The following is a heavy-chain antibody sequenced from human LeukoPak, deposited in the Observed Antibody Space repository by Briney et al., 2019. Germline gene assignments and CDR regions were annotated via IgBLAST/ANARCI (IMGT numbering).Heavy chain of an antibody. CDR3: ARVSPSRGVAGY. V-gene: IGHV3-7*01. CDR2: IKQDGSEK. Sequence: PGGSLRLSCGVPGFTFSNYWLSWVRQAPGKGLEWVANIKQDGSEKYYVDSVKGRFTISRDNAKNSLYLQMNSLRAEDTAVYYCARVSPSRGVAGYWGQGTLVTVSS. D-gene: IGHD3-10*01. CDR1: GFTFSNYW. J-gene: IGHJ4*02.